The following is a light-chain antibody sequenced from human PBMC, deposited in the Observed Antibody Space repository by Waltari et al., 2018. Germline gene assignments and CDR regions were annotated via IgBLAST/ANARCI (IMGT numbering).Light chain of an antibody. V-gene: IGKV1-33*01. Sequence: DIQLTQSPSSLSASLGDRVIITCQASQYMTCRLNWYQQKPGKAPKLLIYDATNLERGVPSRFSGSGSGTDFSLTIANVLPEDIATYYCLQYDHFPMAFGQGTRLDNK. CDR1: QYMTCR. CDR3: LQYDHFPMA. J-gene: IGKJ5*01. CDR2: DAT.